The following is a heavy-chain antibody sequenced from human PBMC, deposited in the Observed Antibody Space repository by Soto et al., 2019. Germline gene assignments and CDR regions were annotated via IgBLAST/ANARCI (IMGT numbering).Heavy chain of an antibody. CDR1: GYSFTNYG. V-gene: IGHV1-18*01. Sequence: QDEVEQSGPEVKKPGDSVTVSCKASGYSFTNYGMSWVRQAPGQGPEWIGWTSGSNGDTHHVQNFQDRVTMTTDTSTKTAYMDLRSLRSDDTAVYYCARCYCSLGSCFTCWHFGLWGRGSLSTVSS. CDR3: ARCYCSLGSCFTCWHFGL. J-gene: IGHJ2*01. CDR2: TSGSNGDT. D-gene: IGHD2-15*01.